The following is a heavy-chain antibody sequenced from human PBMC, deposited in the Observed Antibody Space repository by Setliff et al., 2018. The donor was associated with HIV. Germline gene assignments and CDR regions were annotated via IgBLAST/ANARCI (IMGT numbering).Heavy chain of an antibody. CDR2: IYSSGST. CDR1: GDSISSGTYY. Sequence: LSLTCTVSGDSISSGTYYWSWIRQPAGKGLEWIGRIYSSGSTNYNPSLESRVTISVDTSKNQFSLKLNSVTAADTAVYYCARDQGHHFDSRGRVDFDLWGRGTLVTVSS. J-gene: IGHJ2*01. CDR3: ARDQGHHFDSRGRVDFDL. V-gene: IGHV4-61*02. D-gene: IGHD3-22*01.